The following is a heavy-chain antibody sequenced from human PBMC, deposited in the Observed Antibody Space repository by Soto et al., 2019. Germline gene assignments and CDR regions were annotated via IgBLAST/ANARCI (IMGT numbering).Heavy chain of an antibody. CDR1: GFTFSSYA. J-gene: IGHJ5*02. CDR2: ISGSGGST. D-gene: IGHD3-10*01. V-gene: IGHV3-23*01. CDR3: AKETSFGELFYFRSNWFDP. Sequence: GGSLRLSCAASGFTFSSYAMSWVRQAPGKGLEWVSAISGSGGSTYYADSVKGRFTISRDNSKNTLYLQMNSLRAEDTAVYYCAKETSFGELFYFRSNWFDPWGQGTLVTVSS.